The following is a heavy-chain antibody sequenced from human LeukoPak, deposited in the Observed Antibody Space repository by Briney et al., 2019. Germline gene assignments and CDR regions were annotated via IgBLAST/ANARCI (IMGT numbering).Heavy chain of an antibody. Sequence: GGPVRLSCAASGFILTGCWMRGARQTRGRGRGWVSRLSSDGTNTNYADSVKGRFTISRDNAKNTLYLQMNSLRVEDTAIYYCVKSLSGAFDLWGQGTMVTVSS. J-gene: IGHJ3*01. CDR3: VKSLSGAFDL. CDR2: LSSDGTNT. V-gene: IGHV3-74*01. D-gene: IGHD1-26*01. CDR1: GFILTGCW.